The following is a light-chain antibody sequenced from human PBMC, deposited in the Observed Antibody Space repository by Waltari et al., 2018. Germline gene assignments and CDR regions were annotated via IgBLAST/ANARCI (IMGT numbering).Light chain of an antibody. J-gene: IGKJ1*01. CDR1: RSLLHSNEQNY. Sequence: IVMTQSPLSLSVTPGESASLSCRSSRSLLHSNEQNYLEWYFQKPGQSPHLLIYLGSNRASGVPDRFSGSGSGTDFTMQISRVEAEDVGIYFCMQALQTPWTFGQGTKVEI. CDR2: LGS. V-gene: IGKV2-28*01. CDR3: MQALQTPWT.